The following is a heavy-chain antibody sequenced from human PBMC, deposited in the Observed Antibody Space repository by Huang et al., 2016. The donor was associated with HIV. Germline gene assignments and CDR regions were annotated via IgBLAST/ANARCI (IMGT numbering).Heavy chain of an antibody. J-gene: IGHJ4*02. CDR2: ISDDGSSK. V-gene: IGHV3-30*18. CDR1: GFTFNTFD. CDR3: AKDGRGSGTYYDYFEY. D-gene: IGHD1-26*01. Sequence: QVQLVESGGGVVQPGRSLRLSCAAFGFTFNTFDMHWVRQAPGKVLEWGAIISDDGSSKYHADSVKGRFTISRENSKNTVYLQMNSLRVEDTAVYYCAKDGRGSGTYYDYFEYWGQGTLVTVSS.